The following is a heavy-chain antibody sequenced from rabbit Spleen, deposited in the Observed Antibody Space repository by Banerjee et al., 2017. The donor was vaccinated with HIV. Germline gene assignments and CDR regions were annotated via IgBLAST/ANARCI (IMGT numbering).Heavy chain of an antibody. J-gene: IGHJ4*01. D-gene: IGHD6-1*01. V-gene: IGHV1S40*01. Sequence: QSLEESGGDLVKPGASLTLTCTASGFDFSDYYYIYWVRQAPGKGLEWIGCIYTGGSGGIYYASWAQGRFTISKTSATTMTLQMTSLTATDTATYFCGRSSVAGYAGYAYGSNLWGQGTLVTVS. CDR2: IYTGGSGGI. CDR1: GFDFSDYYY. CDR3: GRSSVAGYAGYAYGSNL.